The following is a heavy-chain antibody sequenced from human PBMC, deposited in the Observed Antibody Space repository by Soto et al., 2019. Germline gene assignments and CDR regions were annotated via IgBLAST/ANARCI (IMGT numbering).Heavy chain of an antibody. V-gene: IGHV4-61*01. Sequence: QVQLQESGPGLVKPSETLSLTCTVSGGSVSSGSYYWSWIRQPPGKGLEWIGYIYYSGSTNYNPSLKRRVTISVDTSKNQFSLKLSSVTAADTAVYYCARMINSWNNWFDPWGQGTLVTVSS. CDR1: GGSVSSGSYY. CDR2: IYYSGST. D-gene: IGHD3-22*01. J-gene: IGHJ5*02. CDR3: ARMINSWNNWFDP.